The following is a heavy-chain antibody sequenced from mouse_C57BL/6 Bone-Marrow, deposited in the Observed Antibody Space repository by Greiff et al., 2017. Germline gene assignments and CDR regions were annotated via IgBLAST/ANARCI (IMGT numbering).Heavy chain of an antibody. Sequence: QVQLQPPGAGLVKPGASVKLSCKASGYTFTSYWMHWVKQRPGQGLEWIGMIHPNSGSTNYNEKFRRKATLTVDKSSSTAYKQLSSLTSEDASVYYCASEITTVTLEAYWGQETRVTVSA. D-gene: IGHD1-1*01. J-gene: IGHJ3*01. CDR2: IHPNSGST. CDR1: GYTFTSYW. CDR3: ASEITTVTLEAY. V-gene: IGHV1-64*01.